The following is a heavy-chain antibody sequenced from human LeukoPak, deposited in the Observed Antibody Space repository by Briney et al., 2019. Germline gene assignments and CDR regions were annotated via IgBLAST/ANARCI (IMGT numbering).Heavy chain of an antibody. V-gene: IGHV4-59*01. Sequence: SETLPLTCTVSGGSISSYYWSWIRQPPGKGLEWIGYIYYSGSTNYNPSLKSRVTISVDTSKNQFSLKLSSVTAADTAVYYCARDIWDYGDYGFDPWGQGTLVTVSS. CDR2: IYYSGST. J-gene: IGHJ5*02. D-gene: IGHD4-17*01. CDR1: GGSISSYY. CDR3: ARDIWDYGDYGFDP.